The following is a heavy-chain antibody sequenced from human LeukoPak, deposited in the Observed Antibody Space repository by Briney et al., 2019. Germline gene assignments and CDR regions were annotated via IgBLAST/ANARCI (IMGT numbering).Heavy chain of an antibody. CDR3: ATARSLWFGELPYYFDY. V-gene: IGHV1-24*01. D-gene: IGHD3-10*01. Sequence: ASVKVSCKVSGYTLTELSMHWVRQAPGKGLEWMGGFDPEDGETIYAQKFQGRVTMTEDTSTDTAYMELSSLRSEDTAVYYCATARSLWFGELPYYFDYWGQGTLVTVSS. J-gene: IGHJ4*02. CDR1: GYTLTELS. CDR2: FDPEDGET.